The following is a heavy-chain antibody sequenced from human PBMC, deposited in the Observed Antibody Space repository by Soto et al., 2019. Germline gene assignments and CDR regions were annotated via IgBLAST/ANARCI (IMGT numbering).Heavy chain of an antibody. Sequence: PGGSLRLSCAASGFTFSSYAMSWVRQAPGKGLEWVSAISGSGGSTYYADSVKGRFTISRDNSKNTLYLQMNSLRAEDTAVYYCAKDWAGTAVADGDAFDIWGQGXMVTVSS. D-gene: IGHD6-19*01. J-gene: IGHJ3*02. CDR2: ISGSGGST. V-gene: IGHV3-23*01. CDR3: AKDWAGTAVADGDAFDI. CDR1: GFTFSSYA.